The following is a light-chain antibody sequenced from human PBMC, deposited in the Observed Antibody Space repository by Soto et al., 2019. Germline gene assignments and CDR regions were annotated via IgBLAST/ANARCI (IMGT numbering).Light chain of an antibody. CDR2: GAS. Sequence: EIVLTQSPGTLSLSPGERATLSCRASPSVSSSYLAWYQQKPGQAPRLLIYGASSRATGIPVRFSGSGSGTDFTLSISTLETEDFVVYYCQQYGSSPPSFGRGTKVEIK. J-gene: IGKJ4*01. CDR3: QQYGSSPPS. V-gene: IGKV3-20*01. CDR1: PSVSSSY.